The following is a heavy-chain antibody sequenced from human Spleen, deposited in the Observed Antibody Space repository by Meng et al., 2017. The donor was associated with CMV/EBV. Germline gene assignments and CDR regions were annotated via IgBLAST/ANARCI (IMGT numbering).Heavy chain of an antibody. J-gene: IGHJ6*02. Sequence: GESLKISCAASGFTFNTYAMSWVRQAPGKGLEWVSIIYGAGTSTFYGNSVKGRFTISRDNSKNTLYLQMHSLRAEDTAVYYCAKDGSYYYGSGTAWDYYYYGMDVWGQGTTVTVSS. CDR2: IYGAGTST. V-gene: IGHV3-23*03. CDR1: GFTFNTYA. CDR3: AKDGSYYYGSGTAWDYYYYGMDV. D-gene: IGHD3-10*01.